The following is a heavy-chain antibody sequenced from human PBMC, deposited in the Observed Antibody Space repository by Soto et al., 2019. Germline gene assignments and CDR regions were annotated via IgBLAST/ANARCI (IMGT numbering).Heavy chain of an antibody. Sequence: QVQLVQSGAEVKKPGASMKVSCKASGCTFISYAISWVRQAPGQGLEWMGGIIPNFGTANYAQKFQGRVTITSDESTSTAYMELSSLRSEDTPVYYCARYCSGGSCYDPYSVYGMDVWGQGTTVTVSS. V-gene: IGHV1-69*01. D-gene: IGHD2-15*01. J-gene: IGHJ6*02. CDR2: IIPNFGTA. CDR1: GCTFISYA. CDR3: ARYCSGGSCYDPYSVYGMDV.